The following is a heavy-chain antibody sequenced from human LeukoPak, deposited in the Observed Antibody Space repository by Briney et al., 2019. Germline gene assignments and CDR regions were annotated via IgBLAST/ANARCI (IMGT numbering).Heavy chain of an antibody. CDR1: GFTFSSSA. V-gene: IGHV3-23*01. CDR3: AKARGTYGLFDY. D-gene: IGHD1-26*01. J-gene: IGHJ4*02. CDR2: ISGGGGGT. Sequence: GGSLRLSCATSGFTFSSSAVSWVRRAPGKRLEWVSAISGGGGGTYYADSVKGRFTISRDTSKSTLYLQMNSLRAEDTAVYYCAKARGTYGLFDYWGQGTLVTVSS.